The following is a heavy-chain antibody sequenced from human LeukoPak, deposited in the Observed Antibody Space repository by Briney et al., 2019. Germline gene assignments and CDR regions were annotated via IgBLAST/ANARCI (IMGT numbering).Heavy chain of an antibody. CDR1: GFTFSSYS. CDR3: ARDAPIAVAGTSDY. Sequence: NSGGSLRLSCAASGFTFSSYSMNWVRQAPGKGLEWVSSISSSSSYIYYADSVKGRFTISRDNAKNSLYLQMNSLRAEDTAVYYCARDAPIAVAGTSDYWGQGTLVTVSS. CDR2: ISSSSSYI. J-gene: IGHJ4*02. V-gene: IGHV3-21*01. D-gene: IGHD6-19*01.